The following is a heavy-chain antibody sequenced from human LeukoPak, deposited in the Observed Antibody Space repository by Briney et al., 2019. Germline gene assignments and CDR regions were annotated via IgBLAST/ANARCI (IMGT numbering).Heavy chain of an antibody. V-gene: IGHV3-30*02. J-gene: IGHJ6*03. CDR3: AKLWFGEFYYMYV. CDR2: IRYDGSNK. D-gene: IGHD3-10*01. CDR1: GFTFSSYG. Sequence: GGSLRLSCAASGFTFSSYGMHWVRQAPGKGLEWVAFIRYDGSNKYYADSVRGRFTISRDNSKNTLYLQMNSLRAEDTAVYYCAKLWFGEFYYMYVWGKGTTVTVSS.